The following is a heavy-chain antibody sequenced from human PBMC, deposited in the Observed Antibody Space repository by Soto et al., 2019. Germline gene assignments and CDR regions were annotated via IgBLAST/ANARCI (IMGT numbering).Heavy chain of an antibody. CDR3: AKDVGSGWTRKWFDP. Sequence: GGSLRLSCAASGFTFSSYAMSWVRQAPGKGLEWVSAISGSGGNTYHADSVKGRFTISRDNSKNTLYLQMNSLRAEDTAVYYCAKDVGSGWTRKWFDPWGQGTLVTVSS. CDR2: ISGSGGNT. D-gene: IGHD6-19*01. V-gene: IGHV3-23*01. CDR1: GFTFSSYA. J-gene: IGHJ5*02.